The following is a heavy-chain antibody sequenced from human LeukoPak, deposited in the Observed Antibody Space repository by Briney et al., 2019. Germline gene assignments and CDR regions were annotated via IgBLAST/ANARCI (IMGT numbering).Heavy chain of an antibody. J-gene: IGHJ6*02. Sequence: GGSLRLSCAASGFTLNTYWMNWVRQAPGKGLVWVSRINSDGSSLTYADSVKGRFTVSRDNAKNTLYLQMNSLRAEDAAVYYCTRDLRMDYYYVDYYYCGMDVWGQGTTVTVSS. CDR1: GFTLNTYW. CDR3: TRDLRMDYYYVDYYYCGMDV. D-gene: IGHD3-10*02. V-gene: IGHV3-74*03. CDR2: INSDGSSL.